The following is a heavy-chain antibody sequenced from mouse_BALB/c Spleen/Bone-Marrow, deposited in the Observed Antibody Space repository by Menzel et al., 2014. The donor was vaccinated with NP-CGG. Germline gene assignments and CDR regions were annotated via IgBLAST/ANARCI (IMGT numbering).Heavy chain of an antibody. CDR2: ISSGGSCT. Sequence: EVKLVESGGDLVKPGGSLKLSCAASGFTFSNYGMSWVRQTPDKRLEWVATISSGGSCTYYPDSVKGRFTISRDNAKNTLYLQMSSLKSEDTAMYYCSRRGSTMITTGYAMDYWGQGTSVTVSS. D-gene: IGHD2-4*01. CDR1: GFTFSNYG. J-gene: IGHJ4*01. CDR3: SRRGSTMITTGYAMDY. V-gene: IGHV5-6*01.